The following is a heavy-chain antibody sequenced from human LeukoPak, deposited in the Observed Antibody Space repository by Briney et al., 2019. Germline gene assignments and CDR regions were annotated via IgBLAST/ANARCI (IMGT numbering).Heavy chain of an antibody. D-gene: IGHD6-13*01. CDR1: GFTISSYE. V-gene: IGHV3-48*03. CDR2: ISSSGSTI. CDR3: AKGNLWGSSWYGDFDY. J-gene: IGHJ4*02. Sequence: GGSLRLSCAASGFTISSYEMNWVRQAPGKGLEWVSYISSSGSTIYYADSVKGRFTISRDNAKNSLYLQMNSLRAEDTAVYYCAKGNLWGSSWYGDFDYWGQGTLVTVSS.